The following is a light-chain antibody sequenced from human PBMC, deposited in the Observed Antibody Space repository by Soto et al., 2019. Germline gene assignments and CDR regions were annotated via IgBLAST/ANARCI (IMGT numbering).Light chain of an antibody. Sequence: EIVLTQSPGTLSLSPVERGTLSCRASQSVSSSYLAWYQQKPGQAPRLLIYGASIRATGIPDRFSGSGSGTDFTLTISSLQSEDFAVYYCQQYGTSPRTFGQGTKVDIK. CDR1: QSVSSSY. J-gene: IGKJ1*01. CDR2: GAS. CDR3: QQYGTSPRT. V-gene: IGKV3-20*01.